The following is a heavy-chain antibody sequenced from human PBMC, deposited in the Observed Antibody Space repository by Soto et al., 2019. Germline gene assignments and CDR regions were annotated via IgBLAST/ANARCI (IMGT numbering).Heavy chain of an antibody. CDR3: AKTTGNGDYGGYYYYGMDV. CDR1: VGTFSSYT. J-gene: IGHJ6*02. Sequence: GASVKVSCKASVGTFSSYTISWVRQAPGQGLEWMGRIIPILGIANYAQKFQGRVTITADKSTSTAYMELSSLRSEDTAVYYCAKTTGNGDYGGYYYYGMDVWGQETTVTVS. D-gene: IGHD4-17*01. CDR2: IIPILGIA. V-gene: IGHV1-69*02.